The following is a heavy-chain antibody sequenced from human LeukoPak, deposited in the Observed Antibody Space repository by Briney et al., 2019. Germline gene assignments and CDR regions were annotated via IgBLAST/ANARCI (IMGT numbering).Heavy chain of an antibody. D-gene: IGHD3-3*01. CDR1: GYTFTTYG. V-gene: IGHV1-18*01. CDR2: ISADNGKT. Sequence: ASVKVSCKASGYTFTTYGVSWVRQAPGQGLEWMGWISADNGKTNYAQNVQGRVTMTTDTFTSTACMELRSLRSDDTAVYYCARDRSGYPYSTYFFDYWGQGTLVTVSS. J-gene: IGHJ4*02. CDR3: ARDRSGYPYSTYFFDY.